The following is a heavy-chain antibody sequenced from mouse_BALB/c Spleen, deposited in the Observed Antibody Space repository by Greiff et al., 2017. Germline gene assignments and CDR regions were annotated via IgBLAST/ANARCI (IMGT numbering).Heavy chain of an antibody. V-gene: IGHV8-12*01. Sequence: QVTLKVSGPGILQPSQTLSLTCSFSGFSLSTSGMGVSWIRQPSGKGLEWLAHIYWDDDKRYNPSLKSRLTISKDTSRNQVFLKITSVDTADTATYYCARSPRTVFFDYWGQGTTLTVSS. CDR3: ARSPRTVFFDY. D-gene: IGHD4-1*01. J-gene: IGHJ2*01. CDR1: GFSLSTSGMG. CDR2: IYWDDDK.